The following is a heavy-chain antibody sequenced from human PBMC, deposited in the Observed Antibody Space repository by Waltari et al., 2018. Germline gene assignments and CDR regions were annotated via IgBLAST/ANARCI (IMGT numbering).Heavy chain of an antibody. J-gene: IGHJ6*03. V-gene: IGHV4-61*02. CDR3: ARVAMVRGVSDYYYYMDV. CDR1: GGSISSGSYY. D-gene: IGHD3-10*01. Sequence: QVQLQESGPGLVKPSQTLSLTCTVSGGSISSGSYYWRWIRQPPGKGLEWIGSIYYSGSTYYNPSLKSRVTISVDTSKNQFSLKLSSVTAADTAVYYCARVAMVRGVSDYYYYMDVWGKGTTVTVSS. CDR2: IYYSGST.